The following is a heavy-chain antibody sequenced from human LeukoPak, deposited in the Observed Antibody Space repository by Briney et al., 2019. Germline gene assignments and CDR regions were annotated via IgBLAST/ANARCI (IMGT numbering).Heavy chain of an antibody. V-gene: IGHV1-18*01. CDR3: ARDVRDFWSGGQNAFDI. CDR1: GYTFTKYG. Sequence: ASVKVSCKASGYTFTKYGITWVRQAPGQGLEWMGWINTYSGNTNYAQKLQGRVTMTTDTSTSTAYMELRSLRSDDTAVYYCARDVRDFWSGGQNAFDIWGQGTMVTVSS. D-gene: IGHD3-3*01. J-gene: IGHJ3*02. CDR2: INTYSGNT.